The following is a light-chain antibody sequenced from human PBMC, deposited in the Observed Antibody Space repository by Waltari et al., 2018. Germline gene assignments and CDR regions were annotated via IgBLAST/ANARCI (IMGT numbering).Light chain of an antibody. V-gene: IGLV2-14*03. CDR3: SSYTSSNTLG. CDR2: AVT. J-gene: IGLJ1*01. CDR1: SSDVGGYNY. Sequence: QSALTQPASVSGSPGQSITISCTGTSSDVGGYNYVSWYQQHPGKAPKLMIYAVTNRPSGVSNRFSGSKSGNTASLTLSGLQAEDEADYYCSSYTSSNTLGFGTGTKVTVL.